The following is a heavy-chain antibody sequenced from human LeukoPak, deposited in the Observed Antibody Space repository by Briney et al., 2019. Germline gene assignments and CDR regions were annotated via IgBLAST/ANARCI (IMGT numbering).Heavy chain of an antibody. D-gene: IGHD3-9*01. CDR3: ARDPNYYDILTGYRRPGSDYFDY. Sequence: GGSLRLSCAASGFTFSSYAMHWVRQAPGKGLEWVAVISYDGSNKYYADSVKGRFTISRDNSKNTLYLQMNSLRAEDTAVYYCARDPNYYDILTGYRRPGSDYFDYWGQGTLVTVSS. V-gene: IGHV3-30-3*01. CDR2: ISYDGSNK. CDR1: GFTFSSYA. J-gene: IGHJ4*02.